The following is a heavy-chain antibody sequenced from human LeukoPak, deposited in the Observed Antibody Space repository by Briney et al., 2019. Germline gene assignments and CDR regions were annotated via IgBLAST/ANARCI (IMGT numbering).Heavy chain of an antibody. CDR1: GGSMRSNY. V-gene: IGHV4-59*01. J-gene: IGHJ5*02. CDR2: IYYSGST. CDR3: VKDNGRWFDP. Sequence: SETLSLTCTVSGGSMRSNYWSLTRQPPGKGLEWIGNIYYSGSTNYNPSLKSRVTISIDPSKNQFSLKLSSVTAADTAIYYCVKDNGRWFDPWGQGTLVIVPS. D-gene: IGHD1-26*01.